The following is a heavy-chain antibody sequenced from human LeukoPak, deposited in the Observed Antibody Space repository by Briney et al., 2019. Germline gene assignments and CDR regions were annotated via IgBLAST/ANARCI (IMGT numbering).Heavy chain of an antibody. CDR2: IYISGST. J-gene: IGHJ4*02. CDR3: ASLDGETFAH. V-gene: IGHV4-4*07. Sequence: SETLSLTCTVSGDSIRGFYWSWVRQPAGQGLEYIGHIYISGSTTYNPSLKSRVTMPVDLAKNEVSLKLTSVTAADTAIYFCASLDGETFAHWGRGTLVLVSS. D-gene: IGHD3-3*01. CDR1: GDSIRGFY.